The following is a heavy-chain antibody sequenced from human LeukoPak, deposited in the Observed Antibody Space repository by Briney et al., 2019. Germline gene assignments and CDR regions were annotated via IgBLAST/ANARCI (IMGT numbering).Heavy chain of an antibody. V-gene: IGHV3-21*01. CDR2: ISSSSSYI. CDR1: GFTFSSFS. Sequence: NPGGSLRLSCAASGFTFSSFSMNWVRQAPGKGLEWVSSISSSSSYIYYADSVKGRFTISRDNANNSLYLQMNSLRAEDTAVYYCARDSVHGYYDSSGYSALFDYWGQGTLVTVSS. D-gene: IGHD3-22*01. J-gene: IGHJ4*02. CDR3: ARDSVHGYYDSSGYSALFDY.